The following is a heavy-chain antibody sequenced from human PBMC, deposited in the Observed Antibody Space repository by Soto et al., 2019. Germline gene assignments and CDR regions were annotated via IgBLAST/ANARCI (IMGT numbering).Heavy chain of an antibody. CDR1: GGSISNYY. Sequence: SETLSLTCTVSGGSISNYYWSWIRQPPGKGLEWIAYIYYSGSTNYNPSLKSRVTISVDTSKNQFSLRLSSVTAADTAVYFCARGGGGYLFDYWGQGTLVTVSS. D-gene: IGHD2-21*01. CDR2: IYYSGST. J-gene: IGHJ4*02. CDR3: ARGGGGYLFDY. V-gene: IGHV4-59*12.